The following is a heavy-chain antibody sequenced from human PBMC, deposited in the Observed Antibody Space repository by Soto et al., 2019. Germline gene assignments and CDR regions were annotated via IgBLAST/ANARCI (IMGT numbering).Heavy chain of an antibody. Sequence: QVQLQESGPGLVKPSETLSLTCTVSGGSVSNSYWGWIRQPPGKGLEWVAYVYYSGSTNYNPSLSSRVTIAVDKSKNQFSLKMTSVTGADTAVYYCARGRSHEWELLVQYFDYWGQGTLVTVSS. CDR2: VYYSGST. CDR3: ARGRSHEWELLVQYFDY. J-gene: IGHJ4*02. V-gene: IGHV4-59*02. CDR1: GGSVSNSY. D-gene: IGHD1-26*01.